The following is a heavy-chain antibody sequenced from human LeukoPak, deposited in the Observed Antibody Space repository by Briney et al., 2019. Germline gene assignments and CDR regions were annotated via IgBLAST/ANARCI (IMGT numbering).Heavy chain of an antibody. Sequence: GASVTVTFRPAGYTFTNYGVTWVRPAPGQGVEGMGWISLYSGHTNYAQRLQGRVTTTTDITTTTAYMEFRSMGADDTAVYFCAGERCNGVDYWGRGTLVTVSS. J-gene: IGHJ4*02. CDR2: ISLYSGHT. V-gene: IGHV1-18*01. D-gene: IGHD2-8*01. CDR3: AGERCNGVDY. CDR1: GYTFTNYG.